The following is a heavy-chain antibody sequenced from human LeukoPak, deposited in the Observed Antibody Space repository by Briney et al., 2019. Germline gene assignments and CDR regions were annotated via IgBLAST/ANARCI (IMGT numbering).Heavy chain of an antibody. CDR2: IYYSGST. Sequence: RPSETLSLTCTVSGGSVSSGSYYWSWIRQPPGKGLEWIGYIYYSGSTYYNPSLKSRVTISVDTSKNQFSLKLSSVTAADTAVYYCARDDYGGNSGGNWFDPWGQGTLVTVSS. CDR1: GGSVSSGSYY. V-gene: IGHV4-31*03. CDR3: ARDDYGGNSGGNWFDP. D-gene: IGHD4-23*01. J-gene: IGHJ5*02.